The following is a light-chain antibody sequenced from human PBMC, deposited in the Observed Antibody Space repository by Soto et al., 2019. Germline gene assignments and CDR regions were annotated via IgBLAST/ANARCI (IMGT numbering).Light chain of an antibody. V-gene: IGKV1-5*03. Sequence: DIPMTQSPSTLSASVGDRVTIACRASQSISTWLAWYQQKSGKAPKLLIYKAPKLESGVPATFCGSGSGTEFNLTISSLQPDDFGTYYCQQYDSYPRTFGQGTNVEI. CDR1: QSISTW. CDR2: KAP. CDR3: QQYDSYPRT. J-gene: IGKJ1*01.